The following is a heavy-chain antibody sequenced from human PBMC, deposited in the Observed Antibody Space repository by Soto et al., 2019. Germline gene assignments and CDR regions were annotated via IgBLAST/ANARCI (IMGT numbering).Heavy chain of an antibody. D-gene: IGHD6-19*01. V-gene: IGHV1-18*01. CDR3: ARCLAAVAGASYYGMDV. CDR1: GYTFTSYG. Sequence: QVQLVQSGAEVKKPGASVKVSCKASGYTFTSYGISWVRQAPGQGLEWMGWISAYNGNTNYAQKLQGRVTMTTDTPXSXXYMERRSLRSDDTAVYYCARCLAAVAGASYYGMDVWGQGTTVTVSS. CDR2: ISAYNGNT. J-gene: IGHJ6*02.